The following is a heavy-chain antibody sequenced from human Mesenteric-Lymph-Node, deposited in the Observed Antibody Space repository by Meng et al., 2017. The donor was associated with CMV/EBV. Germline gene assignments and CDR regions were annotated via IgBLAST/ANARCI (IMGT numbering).Heavy chain of an antibody. Sequence: GESLKISCAASGFTFGLYEMNWVRQAPGKGLEWVSYISNSGSTTIYSGDSVKGRFTISRDNGENSLYLQMNSLRAEDTAVYYCARNLDTAMVDYYYYGMDVWGQGTTVTVSS. D-gene: IGHD5-18*01. CDR3: ARNLDTAMVDYYYYGMDV. CDR2: ISNSGSTTI. CDR1: GFTFGLYE. J-gene: IGHJ6*02. V-gene: IGHV3-48*03.